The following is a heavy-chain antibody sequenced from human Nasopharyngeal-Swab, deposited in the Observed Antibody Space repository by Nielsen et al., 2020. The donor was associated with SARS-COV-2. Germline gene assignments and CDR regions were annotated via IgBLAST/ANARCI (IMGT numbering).Heavy chain of an antibody. CDR3: ARGSCSGGSCSPYTWFDP. CDR1: GGSISSSSSY. V-gene: IGHV4-39*07. Sequence: SETLSLTCSVSGGSISSSSSYWGWIRQPPGRGLEWIGSIYYSGRTYSTPSLQSRVTISVDTSKNQFSLNLRSVTAADTAVYYCARGSCSGGSCSPYTWFDPWGQGTLVTVSS. J-gene: IGHJ5*02. D-gene: IGHD2-15*01. CDR2: IYYSGRT.